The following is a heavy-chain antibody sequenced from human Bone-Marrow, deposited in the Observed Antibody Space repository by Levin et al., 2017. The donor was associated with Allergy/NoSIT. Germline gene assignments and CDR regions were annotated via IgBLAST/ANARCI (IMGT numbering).Heavy chain of an antibody. J-gene: IGHJ6*02. V-gene: IGHV3-9*01. CDR1: GFTYDDYA. D-gene: IGHD5-12*01. CDR3: AKDLKSGYDSRGSYYCGGMDV. Sequence: PGESLKISCTASGFTYDDYAMHWVRQAPGKGLEWVSGISWDSGSKDYGESVKGRFTVSRDNAKNSLFLQLHDLRPEDTGLYYCAKDLKSGYDSRGSYYCGGMDVWGQGTSVTVSS. CDR2: ISWDSGSK.